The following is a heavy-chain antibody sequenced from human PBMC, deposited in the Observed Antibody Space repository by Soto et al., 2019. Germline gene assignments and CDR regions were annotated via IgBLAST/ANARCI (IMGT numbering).Heavy chain of an antibody. CDR3: TTENIPIVVVPAAKGGYMDV. Sequence: GGSLRLSCAASGFTFSNAWMSWVRQAPGKGLEWVGRIKSKTDGGTTDYAAPVKGRFTISRDDSKNTLYLQMNSLKTEDTAVYYCTTENIPIVVVPAAKGGYMDVWGKGTTVTVSS. CDR1: GFTFSNAW. V-gene: IGHV3-15*01. D-gene: IGHD2-2*01. CDR2: IKSKTDGGTT. J-gene: IGHJ6*03.